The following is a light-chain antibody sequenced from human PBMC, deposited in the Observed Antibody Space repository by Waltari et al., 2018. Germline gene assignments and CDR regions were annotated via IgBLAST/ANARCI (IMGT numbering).Light chain of an antibody. V-gene: IGLV1-51*01. CDR2: DDD. Sequence: QSVLTQPPSVSAAPGQRVTISCSGSSSNIGRSYVCWYQHVPGTAPKLLIYDDDKRLPGIRGRFSGSKSGTSAVLGITGLQTEDEADYYCGTWDSGLSVVVFGGGTRLTVL. J-gene: IGLJ2*01. CDR3: GTWDSGLSVVV. CDR1: SSNIGRSY.